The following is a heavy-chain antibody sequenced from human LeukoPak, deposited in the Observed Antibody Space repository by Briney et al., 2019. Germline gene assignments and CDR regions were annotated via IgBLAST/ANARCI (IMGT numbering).Heavy chain of an antibody. Sequence: QSGGSLRLSCAASGFTLSSYAMHWVRQAPGKGLEYVSAISSNGGSTYYANSVKGRFTISRDNSKNTLYLQMGSLRAEDMAVYYCASSVRSSWDVPNDAFDIWGQGTMVTVSS. J-gene: IGHJ3*02. CDR1: GFTLSSYA. CDR3: ASSVRSSWDVPNDAFDI. CDR2: ISSNGGST. D-gene: IGHD6-13*01. V-gene: IGHV3-64*01.